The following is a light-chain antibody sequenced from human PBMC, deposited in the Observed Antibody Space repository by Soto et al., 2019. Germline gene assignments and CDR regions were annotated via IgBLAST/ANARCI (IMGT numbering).Light chain of an antibody. CDR2: EVT. J-gene: IGLJ2*01. CDR3: GSKAGSNKHVV. CDR1: SSDIGASNS. Sequence: QSVLTQPPSGSGSPGQSVTISCAGSSSDIGASNSVSWYQQHPGKAPKLLISEVTKRPSGVPDRFSGSKSGNTASLTVSGLQADDEADYYCGSKAGSNKHVVFGGGTKLTVL. V-gene: IGLV2-8*01.